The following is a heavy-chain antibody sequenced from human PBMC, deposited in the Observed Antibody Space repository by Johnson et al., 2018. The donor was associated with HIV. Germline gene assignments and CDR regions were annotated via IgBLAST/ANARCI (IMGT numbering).Heavy chain of an antibody. CDR1: GFTFSRYD. V-gene: IGHV3-64*04. CDR2: ITND. D-gene: IGHD6-19*01. J-gene: IGHJ3*02. Sequence: QVPFVESGGGVVRPGGSLRLSCAASGFTFSRYDMHWVRQAPGKGLEYVSGITNDYYADSVKGRFTISRDNPKNTLYLQMNSLRAEDTAIYYCAKLRKKQWLVGEAFDIWGQGTMVTVSS. CDR3: AKLRKKQWLVGEAFDI.